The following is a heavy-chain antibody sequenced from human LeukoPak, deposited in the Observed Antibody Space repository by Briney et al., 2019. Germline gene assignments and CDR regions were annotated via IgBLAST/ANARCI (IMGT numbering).Heavy chain of an antibody. CDR1: GYTFTGYY. V-gene: IGHV1-8*03. D-gene: IGHD3-16*02. CDR3: ARGFIRRVRLSTYYFDY. J-gene: IGHJ4*02. CDR2: INPNSGNT. Sequence: GASVKVSCKASGYTFTGYYMHWVRQAPGQGLEWMGWINPNSGNTGYAQKFQGRVTITRNTSISTAYMELSSLRSEDTAVYYCARGFIRRVRLSTYYFDYWGQGTLVTVSS.